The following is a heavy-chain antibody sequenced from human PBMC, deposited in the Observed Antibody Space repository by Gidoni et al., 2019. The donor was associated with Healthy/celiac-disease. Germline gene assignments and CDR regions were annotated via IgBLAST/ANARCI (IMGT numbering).Heavy chain of an antibody. CDR1: GFIFSSYA. V-gene: IGHV3-23*01. D-gene: IGHD3-3*01. CDR3: AKGYDCWSGYNDY. Sequence: YAASGFIFSSYAMSWVSQAQGKGLEWVSAISGSGGSTYYADSVKGRFTITRDNAKNTLYLQMNSLGAEETAVYYCAKGYDCWSGYNDYWGQRTRVTVSS. J-gene: IGHJ4*02. CDR2: ISGSGGST.